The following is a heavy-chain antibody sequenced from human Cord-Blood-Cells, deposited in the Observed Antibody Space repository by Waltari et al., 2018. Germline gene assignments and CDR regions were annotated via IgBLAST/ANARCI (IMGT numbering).Heavy chain of an antibody. Sequence: QVQLVQSGAEVKKPGASVKVSCKASGYTFTSYDINWVRQATGQGLEWMGWRNPNSGNTGYAQKVQGRVTMTRNTSISTAYMELSSLRSEDTAVYYCARVRYGSSSRAYWYFDLWGRGTLVTVSS. CDR3: ARVRYGSSSRAYWYFDL. J-gene: IGHJ2*01. D-gene: IGHD6-6*01. CDR1: GYTFTSYD. CDR2: RNPNSGNT. V-gene: IGHV1-8*01.